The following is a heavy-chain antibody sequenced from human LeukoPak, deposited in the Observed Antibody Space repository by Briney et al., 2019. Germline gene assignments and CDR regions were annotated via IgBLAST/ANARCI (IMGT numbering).Heavy chain of an antibody. D-gene: IGHD6-19*01. CDR2: INPNSGGT. CDR3: ARDSSGWYTFDY. J-gene: IGHJ4*02. CDR1: GYTFTSNY. V-gene: IGHV1-2*06. Sequence: ASVKVSCKASGYTFTSNYMHWVRQAPGQGLEWMGRINPNSGGTNYAQKFQGRVTMTRDTSISTAYMELSRLRSDDTAVYYCARDSSGWYTFDYWGQGTLVTVSS.